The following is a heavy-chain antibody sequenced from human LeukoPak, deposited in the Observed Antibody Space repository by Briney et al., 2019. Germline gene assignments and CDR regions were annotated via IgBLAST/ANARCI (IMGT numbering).Heavy chain of an antibody. Sequence: SETLSLTCTVSGDSITSSYFWGWVRQPPGKGLEWIGSISYSGGTYYNPSLKSRVTISIYTSKNQFSLRLRSVTAADTAVYFCARDTRIAAAGIFPDYWGQGTLVTVSS. CDR2: ISYSGGT. J-gene: IGHJ4*02. CDR1: GDSITSSYF. D-gene: IGHD6-13*01. CDR3: ARDTRIAAAGIFPDY. V-gene: IGHV4-39*07.